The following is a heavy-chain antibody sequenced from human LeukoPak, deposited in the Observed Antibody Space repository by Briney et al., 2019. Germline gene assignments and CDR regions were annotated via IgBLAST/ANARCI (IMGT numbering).Heavy chain of an antibody. V-gene: IGHV3-7*01. CDR2: IKQDGSAK. J-gene: IGHJ4*02. CDR3: ASPLYSSSPGPFDY. CDR1: GFTFSSYW. Sequence: GGSLRLSCAASGFTFSSYWMSWVRHAPGKGLEWVANIKQDGSAKFYVDSVKGRFTISRDNAKNSLYLQMNSLRAEDTAVYYCASPLYSSSPGPFDYWGQGTLVTVSS. D-gene: IGHD6-6*01.